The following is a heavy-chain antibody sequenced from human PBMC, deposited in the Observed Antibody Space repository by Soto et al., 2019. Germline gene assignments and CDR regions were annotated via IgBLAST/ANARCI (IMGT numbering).Heavy chain of an antibody. CDR1: GFTFSSYW. CDR2: IKQDGSEK. CDR3: ARGPRRIQLWSYWYFDL. Sequence: QPGGSLRLSCAASGFTFSSYWMSWVRQAPGKGLEWVANIKQDGSEKYYVDSVKGRFTISRDNAKNSLYLQMNSLRAEDTAVYYCARGPRRIQLWSYWYFDLWGRGTLVTVSS. D-gene: IGHD5-18*01. V-gene: IGHV3-7*01. J-gene: IGHJ2*01.